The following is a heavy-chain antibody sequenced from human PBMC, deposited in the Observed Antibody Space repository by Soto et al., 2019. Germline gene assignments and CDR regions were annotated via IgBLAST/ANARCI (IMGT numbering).Heavy chain of an antibody. CDR2: IKQDGSEK. J-gene: IGHJ5*02. CDR3: ARDRYCSGGSCYLFDP. D-gene: IGHD2-15*01. CDR1: GFTFSSYW. V-gene: IGHV3-7*01. Sequence: GGSLRLSCAASGFTFSSYWMSWVRQAPGKGLEWVANIKQDGSEKYYVDSVKGRFTISRDNAKNSLYLQMNSLRAEDTAVYYCARDRYCSGGSCYLFDPWGQGTLVTVSS.